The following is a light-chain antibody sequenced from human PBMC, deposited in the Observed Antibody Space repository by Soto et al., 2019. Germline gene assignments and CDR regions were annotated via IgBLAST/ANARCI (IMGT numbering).Light chain of an antibody. J-gene: IGKJ1*01. CDR3: QQYSSPPQT. V-gene: IGKV1-5*03. Sequence: DIQLARSPSTLSGSVGARVTITCRASQTISSWLAWYQQKPGKAPKLLIYKASTLKSGVPSRFSGSGSGTDFTLTISRLEPEDFAMYFCQQYSSPPQTFGQGTKVDIK. CDR2: KAS. CDR1: QTISSW.